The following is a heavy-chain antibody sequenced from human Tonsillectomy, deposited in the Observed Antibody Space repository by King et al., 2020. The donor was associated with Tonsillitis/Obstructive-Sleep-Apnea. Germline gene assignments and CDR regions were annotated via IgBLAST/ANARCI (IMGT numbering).Heavy chain of an antibody. V-gene: IGHV1-18*01. Sequence: QLVQSGAEVKKPGAYVKVSCKASGYTFTSYGISWVRQAPGQGLEWMGWISAYNGNTNYAQKLQGRVTMTTDTSTSTAYMELRSLRSDDTAVYYCAIIPYDYIWGSPFDYWGQGTLVTVSS. CDR2: ISAYNGNT. CDR3: AIIPYDYIWGSPFDY. CDR1: GYTFTSYG. D-gene: IGHD3-16*01. J-gene: IGHJ4*02.